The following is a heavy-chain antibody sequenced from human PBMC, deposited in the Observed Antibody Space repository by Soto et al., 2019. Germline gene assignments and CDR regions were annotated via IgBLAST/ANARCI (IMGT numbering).Heavy chain of an antibody. CDR2: IIPIFGTA. V-gene: IGHV1-69*13. CDR3: ARKDLGWFDP. D-gene: IGHD2-15*01. J-gene: IGHJ5*02. Sequence: SVKVSFKASGGTFSSYAISWVRQAPGQGLEWMGGIIPIFGTANYAQKFQGRVTITADESTSTAYMELSSLRSEDTAVYYCARKDLGWFDPWGQGTLVTVSS. CDR1: GGTFSSYA.